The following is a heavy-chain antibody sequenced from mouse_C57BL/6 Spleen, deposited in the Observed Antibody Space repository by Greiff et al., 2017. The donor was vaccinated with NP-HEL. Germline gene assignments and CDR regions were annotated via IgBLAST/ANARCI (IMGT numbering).Heavy chain of an antibody. V-gene: IGHV1-74*01. CDR2: IHPSDSDT. J-gene: IGHJ1*03. D-gene: IGHD1-1*01. CDR1: GYTFTSYW. CDR3: AMGVVATSGGFDV. Sequence: QVQLQQPGAELVKPGASVKVSCKASGYTFTSYWMHWVKQRPGQGLEWIGRIHPSDSDTNYNQKFKGKATLTVDKSSSTAYMQLSSLTSEDSAVYYCAMGVVATSGGFDVWGTGTTVTVSS.